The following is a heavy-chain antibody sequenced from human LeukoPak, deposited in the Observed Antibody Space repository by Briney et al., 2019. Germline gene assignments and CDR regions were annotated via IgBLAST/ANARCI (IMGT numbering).Heavy chain of an antibody. D-gene: IGHD2-15*01. CDR2: ISGSGGST. CDR1: GFTFSIYA. V-gene: IGHV3-23*01. CDR3: AKDQGEYCSGGSCPPTFDY. J-gene: IGHJ4*02. Sequence: GGSLRLSCAASGFTFSIYAMSWVRQAPGKGLEWVSAISGSGGSTYYADSVKGRFTISRDNSKNTLYLQMNSLRAEDTAVYYCAKDQGEYCSGGSCPPTFDYWGQGTLVTVSS.